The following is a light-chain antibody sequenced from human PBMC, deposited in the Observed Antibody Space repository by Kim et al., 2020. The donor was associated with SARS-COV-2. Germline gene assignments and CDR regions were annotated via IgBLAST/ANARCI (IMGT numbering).Light chain of an antibody. J-gene: IGKJ1*01. Sequence: DIQMTQSPSSLSASVGDRVTITCRASQDISRYLNWYQQKPGKAPKLLIYTASSLQSGVPSRFTGSGSATDFTLTISSLQPEAFATYYYQQTYSASRTFGQGTKVDIK. V-gene: IGKV1-39*01. CDR3: QQTYSASRT. CDR2: TAS. CDR1: QDISRY.